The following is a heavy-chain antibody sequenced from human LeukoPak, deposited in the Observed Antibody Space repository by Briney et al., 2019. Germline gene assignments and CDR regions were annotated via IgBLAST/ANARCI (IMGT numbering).Heavy chain of an antibody. J-gene: IGHJ4*02. V-gene: IGHV4-59*01. CDR2: IYYSGRT. Sequence: PSETLSLTCTVSGGSISSDYWSWIRQPPGKGLEWIGYIYYSGRTYYNPSLKSRITISVGTSKNQFSLKLSSVTAADTAVYYCVRGFYSPLYWGQGTLVTVSS. CDR3: VRGFYSPLY. D-gene: IGHD4-11*01. CDR1: GGSISSDY.